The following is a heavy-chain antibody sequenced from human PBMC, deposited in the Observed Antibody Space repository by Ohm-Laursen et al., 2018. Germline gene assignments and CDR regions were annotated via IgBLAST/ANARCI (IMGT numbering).Heavy chain of an antibody. V-gene: IGHV1-2*02. CDR1: GYTFTGYC. D-gene: IGHD2/OR15-2a*01. J-gene: IGHJ4*02. CDR3: ARVLPQAQFSLDY. Sequence: GASVKVSCKASGYTFTGYCMHWVRQAPGQGLEWMGWISPNSGGTNYAQKFQGRVTMTRDTSISTAYMELSSLRSDDTAVYYCARVLPQAQFSLDYWGQGTLVTVSS. CDR2: ISPNSGGT.